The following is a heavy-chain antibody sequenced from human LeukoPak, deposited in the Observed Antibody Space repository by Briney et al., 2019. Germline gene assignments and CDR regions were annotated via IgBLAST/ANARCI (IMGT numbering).Heavy chain of an antibody. CDR2: ISYDGSNK. CDR1: GFTFSSYA. D-gene: IGHD2-2*01. Sequence: GRSLRLSCAASGFTFSSYAMHWVRQAPGKGLEWVAVISYDGSNKYYADSMKGRFTISRDNSKNTLCLQMNSLRAEDTAVYYCARDSLSKALDIWGQGTMVTVSS. J-gene: IGHJ3*02. V-gene: IGHV3-30-3*01. CDR3: ARDSLSKALDI.